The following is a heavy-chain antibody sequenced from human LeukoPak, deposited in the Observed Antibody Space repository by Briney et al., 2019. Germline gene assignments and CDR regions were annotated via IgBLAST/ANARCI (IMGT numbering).Heavy chain of an antibody. V-gene: IGHV3-13*01. CDR1: GFTFSSNA. J-gene: IGHJ2*01. Sequence: GGSLRLSCAASGFTFSSNAMSWVRQAPGQGLEWVSGIGTAGEIYYPGSVKARFTISRENAKNSLYLQLNSLIAGHTAVYYCARAAYSSTCYSRYFDLWGRGTLVTVSS. CDR3: ARAAYSSTCYSRYFDL. CDR2: IGTAGEI. D-gene: IGHD6-13*01.